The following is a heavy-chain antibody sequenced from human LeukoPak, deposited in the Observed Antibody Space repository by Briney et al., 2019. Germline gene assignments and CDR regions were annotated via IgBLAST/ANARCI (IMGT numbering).Heavy chain of an antibody. V-gene: IGHV1-18*01. CDR1: GYTFTSYG. Sequence: GASVKVSCKASGYTFTSYGISWVRQAPGQGLEWMGWISAYNGNTNYAQKLQGRVTMTTDTSTSTAYMELRSLRSEDTAVYYCARADVGDGYKGSFDCWGQGTLVTVSS. J-gene: IGHJ4*02. CDR2: ISAYNGNT. D-gene: IGHD5-24*01. CDR3: ARADVGDGYKGSFDC.